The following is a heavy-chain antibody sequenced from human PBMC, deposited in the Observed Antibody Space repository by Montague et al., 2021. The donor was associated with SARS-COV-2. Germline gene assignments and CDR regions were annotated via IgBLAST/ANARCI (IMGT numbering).Heavy chain of an antibody. CDR3: ARGSFGMGAFDI. V-gene: IGHV4-4*07. CDR1: GGSISSYY. J-gene: IGHJ3*02. Sequence: SETLSLTCTVSGGSISSYYWSWIRQPAAKGLEWIGLIYTSGSTNYNPSPKSRVTMSLDTSKNQFSLKLRSVTAADTAVYYCARGSFGMGAFDIWGQGTMVTVSS. CDR2: IYTSGST. D-gene: IGHD1-14*01.